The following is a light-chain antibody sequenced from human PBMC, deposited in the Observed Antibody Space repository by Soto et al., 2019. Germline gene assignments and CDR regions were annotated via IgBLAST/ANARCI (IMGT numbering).Light chain of an antibody. CDR1: NIGIKS. CDR2: DET. CDR3: HVWDGSSDPVV. V-gene: IGLV3-21*02. Sequence: VLTQPPSVSVAPGQTARLTCGGNNIGIKSVHWYQQKPGQAPVLVVYDETDRPSGIPERFSGSNSGNTATLSISRVEAGDEADYYCHVWDGSSDPVVFGGGTKVTVL. J-gene: IGLJ2*01.